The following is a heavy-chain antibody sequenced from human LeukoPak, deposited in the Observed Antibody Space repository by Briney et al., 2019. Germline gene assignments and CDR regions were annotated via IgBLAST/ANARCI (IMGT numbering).Heavy chain of an antibody. CDR3: ANRRTLVGATDYFDY. Sequence: GGSLRLSCAASGFTFSSYAMSWVRQAPGKGLEWVSAISGSGGSTYYADSVKGRFTISRDNSKNTLYLQMNSLRAEDTAVYYCANRRTLVGATDYFDYWGQGTLVTVSS. CDR2: ISGSGGST. D-gene: IGHD1-26*01. J-gene: IGHJ4*02. V-gene: IGHV3-23*01. CDR1: GFTFSSYA.